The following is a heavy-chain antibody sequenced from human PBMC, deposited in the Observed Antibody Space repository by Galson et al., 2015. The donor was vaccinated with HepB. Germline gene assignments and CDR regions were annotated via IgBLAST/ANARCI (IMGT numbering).Heavy chain of an antibody. V-gene: IGHV3-23*01. CDR3: ANDCSGGSCYLGKFDY. Sequence: SLRLSCAASGFTFSSYAMGWVRQAPGKGLEWVSAISGSGGSTYYADSVKGRFTISRDNSKNTLYLQMNSLRAEDTAVYYCANDCSGGSCYLGKFDYWGQGTLVTVSS. CDR1: GFTFSSYA. D-gene: IGHD2-15*01. J-gene: IGHJ4*02. CDR2: ISGSGGST.